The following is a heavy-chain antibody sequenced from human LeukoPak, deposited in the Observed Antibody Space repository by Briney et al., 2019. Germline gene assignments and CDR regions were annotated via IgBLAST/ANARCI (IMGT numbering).Heavy chain of an antibody. Sequence: SETLFLTCSVSGGSISGFYWSWIRQPPGKGLEWIGEINHSGSTNYNPSLKSRVTISVDTSKNQFSLKLSSVTAADTAVYYCARGMLDFWSGYYANQYYYYMDVWGKGTTVTVSS. CDR2: INHSGST. D-gene: IGHD3-3*01. V-gene: IGHV4-34*01. CDR3: ARGMLDFWSGYYANQYYYYMDV. J-gene: IGHJ6*03. CDR1: GGSISGFY.